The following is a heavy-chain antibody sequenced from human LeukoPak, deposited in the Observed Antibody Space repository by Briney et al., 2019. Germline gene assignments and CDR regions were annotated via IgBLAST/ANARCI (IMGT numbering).Heavy chain of an antibody. Sequence: ASVKVSCKASGYTFTSYDMNWVRQAPGQGLEWMGWINTNTGNPTYAQGFTGRFVFSLDTSVSTAYLQISSLKAEDTAVYYCARDGTLIVVVPAAPRYYYYGMDVWGQGTTVTVSS. CDR2: INTNTGNP. CDR3: ARDGTLIVVVPAAPRYYYYGMDV. J-gene: IGHJ6*02. V-gene: IGHV7-4-1*02. CDR1: GYTFTSYD. D-gene: IGHD2-2*01.